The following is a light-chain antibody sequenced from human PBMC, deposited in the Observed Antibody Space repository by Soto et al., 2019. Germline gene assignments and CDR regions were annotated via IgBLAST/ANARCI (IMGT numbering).Light chain of an antibody. J-gene: IGKJ1*01. CDR1: QSLSGN. V-gene: IGKV3-15*01. CDR2: RAS. CDR3: QQYNNWPSWT. Sequence: EIVMTQSPATLAGSPGETVTLSCRASQSLSGNLAWYQQKPGQAPRLLIFRASTRATGVPARFSGRGSGTEFTLTISGLQSEDFAVYYCQQYNNWPSWTFGQGTKVDI.